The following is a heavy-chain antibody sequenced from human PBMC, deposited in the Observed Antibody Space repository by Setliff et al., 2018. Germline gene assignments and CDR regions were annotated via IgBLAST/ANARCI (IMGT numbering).Heavy chain of an antibody. CDR1: GFTFSSCG. J-gene: IGHJ3*02. CDR3: AKDSRYCSGGSCSEPDAFDI. CDR2: IWYDGSNN. D-gene: IGHD2-15*01. Sequence: GGSLRLSCAASGFTFSSCGMHWVRQAPGKGLEWVAVIWYDGSNNYYADSVKGRFTISRDNSKNTLFLQMNSLRAEDTAVYYCAKDSRYCSGGSCSEPDAFDIWGQGTMVTVSS. V-gene: IGHV3-33*06.